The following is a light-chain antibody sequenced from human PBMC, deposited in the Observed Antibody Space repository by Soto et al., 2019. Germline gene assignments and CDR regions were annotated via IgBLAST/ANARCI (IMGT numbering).Light chain of an antibody. J-gene: IGKJ1*01. CDR3: QQYHNWPA. CDR1: QSVSSSY. CDR2: GAS. V-gene: IGKV3-15*01. Sequence: EIVLTQSPGTLSLSPGERAPLSCRASQSVSSSYLAWYQQKPGQAPRLLIYGASTRATGIPARFSGGGSGTDFTLTISSLQSEDFAVYVCQQYHNWPAFGQGTKVDIK.